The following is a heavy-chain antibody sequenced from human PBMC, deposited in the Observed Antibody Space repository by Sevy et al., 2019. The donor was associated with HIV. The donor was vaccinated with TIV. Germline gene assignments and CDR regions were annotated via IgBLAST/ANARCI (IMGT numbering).Heavy chain of an antibody. V-gene: IGHV3-48*03. CDR1: GFTFSNYE. Sequence: GGSLRLSCAASGFTFSNYEMNWVRQAPGKGLEWISYITGSGNIIHYADSVKGRFTISRDNAKNSLNLQMNSLRTEDTAIYYCAREFGRDPFDIWGQGTMVTVSS. J-gene: IGHJ3*02. D-gene: IGHD1-26*01. CDR2: ITGSGNII. CDR3: AREFGRDPFDI.